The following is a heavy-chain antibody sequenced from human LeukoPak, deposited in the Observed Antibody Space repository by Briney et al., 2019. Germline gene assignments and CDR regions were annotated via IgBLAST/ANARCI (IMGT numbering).Heavy chain of an antibody. V-gene: IGHV4-39*01. J-gene: IGHJ2*01. D-gene: IGHD3-22*01. CDR1: GGSISSSSYY. Sequence: SEPLSLTCTVSGGSISSSSYYWGWIRQPPGKGLEWIGSIYYTRSTYYNPSLKSRVTISVDTSKNQFSLKLTSVTAADTAVYYCARGVTMIVVVIHDWYFDLWGRGTLVTVSS. CDR2: IYYTRST. CDR3: ARGVTMIVVVIHDWYFDL.